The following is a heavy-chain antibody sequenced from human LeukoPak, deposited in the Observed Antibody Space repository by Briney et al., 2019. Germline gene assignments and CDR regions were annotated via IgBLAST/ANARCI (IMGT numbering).Heavy chain of an antibody. J-gene: IGHJ3*02. D-gene: IGHD1-20*01. CDR3: ASPDPRITGTTAGAFDI. V-gene: IGHV5-51*01. Sequence: GESLKISCKGSGYNFANDWIGWVRQMPGKGLEWMGIIYPGDSDTIYSPSFQGQVTFSADKSINTAYLQWSNLKASDTAMYYCASPDPRITGTTAGAFDIWGQGTMVTVSS. CDR1: GYNFANDW. CDR2: IYPGDSDT.